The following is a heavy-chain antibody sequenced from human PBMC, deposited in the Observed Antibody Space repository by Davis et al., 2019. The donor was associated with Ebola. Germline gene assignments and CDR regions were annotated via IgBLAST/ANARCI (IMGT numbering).Heavy chain of an antibody. Sequence: GGSLRLSCAASGFTSSSYGMHWVRQAPGKGLEWVAIIWHDGSNKYYADSVKGRFTISRDSSKNTVYLQMNSLRAEDTAVYYCVKDLHVVLRVLEWLSPEDWGQGALVTVSS. D-gene: IGHD3-3*01. J-gene: IGHJ4*02. CDR3: VKDLHVVLRVLEWLSPED. CDR1: GFTSSSYG. CDR2: IWHDGSNK. V-gene: IGHV3-33*06.